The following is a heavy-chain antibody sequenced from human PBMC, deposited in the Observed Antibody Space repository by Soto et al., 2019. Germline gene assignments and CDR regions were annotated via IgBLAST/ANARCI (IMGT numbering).Heavy chain of an antibody. Sequence: QVQLVESGGGVVQPGRSLRLSCAASGFIFSSYGMHWVRQARGKGLEWVAVISYDGSNKYYADSVKGRFTISRDNSKNTLYLQMNSLRAEDTAVYYCAKEVWSGPMDVWGQGTTVTVSS. CDR1: GFIFSSYG. CDR2: ISYDGSNK. J-gene: IGHJ6*02. V-gene: IGHV3-30*18. D-gene: IGHD3-3*01. CDR3: AKEVWSGPMDV.